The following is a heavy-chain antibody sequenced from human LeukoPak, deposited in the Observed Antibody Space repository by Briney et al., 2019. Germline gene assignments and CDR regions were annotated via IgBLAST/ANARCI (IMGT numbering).Heavy chain of an antibody. Sequence: SETLSLTCTVSGDSISSYYWSWIRQPPGKGLEWIGYIYYSGSTNYNPSLKSRVTISVDTSKNQFSLKLSSVTAADTAVYYCARGAGYSSGWYDFDYWGQGTLVTVSS. V-gene: IGHV4-59*01. CDR2: IYYSGST. CDR3: ARGAGYSSGWYDFDY. CDR1: GDSISSYY. J-gene: IGHJ4*02. D-gene: IGHD6-19*01.